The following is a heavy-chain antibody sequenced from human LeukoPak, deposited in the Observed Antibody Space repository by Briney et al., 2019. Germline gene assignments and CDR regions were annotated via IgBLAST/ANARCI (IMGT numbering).Heavy chain of an antibody. CDR1: GFTFSSYS. J-gene: IGHJ3*01. CDR2: ISSSSSYI. Sequence: GGSLRLSCAASGFTFSSYSMNWVRQAPGKGLEWVSSISSSSSYIYYADSVKGRFTISRDNAKNSLYLQMNSLRAEDTAVYYCARDLDSGGSHRGLWGQGTMVTVSS. V-gene: IGHV3-21*01. D-gene: IGHD2-15*01. CDR3: ARDLDSGGSHRGL.